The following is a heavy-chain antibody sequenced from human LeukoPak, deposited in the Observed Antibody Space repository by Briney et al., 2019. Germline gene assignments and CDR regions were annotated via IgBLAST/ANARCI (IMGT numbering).Heavy chain of an antibody. V-gene: IGHV3-23*01. CDR3: AKGDSALLSFGEFYFDY. CDR2: ISGSGGST. J-gene: IGHJ4*02. Sequence: GGSLRLSCAASGFTFSSYAMGWVRQAPGKGLEWVSAISGSGGSTYYADSVKGRFTISRDNSKNTLYLQMNSLRAEDTAVYYCAKGDSALLSFGEFYFDYWGQGTLVTVSS. D-gene: IGHD3-10*01. CDR1: GFTFSSYA.